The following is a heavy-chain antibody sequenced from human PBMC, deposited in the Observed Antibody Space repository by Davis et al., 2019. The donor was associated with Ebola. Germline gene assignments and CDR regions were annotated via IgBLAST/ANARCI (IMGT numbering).Heavy chain of an antibody. V-gene: IGHV5-51*01. CDR1: GYSFLNYW. CDR2: IYPGDSDT. J-gene: IGHJ6*02. Sequence: GESLKISCQGTGYSFLNYWIVWVRQLPGKGLEYMGIIYPGDSDTRYSPSFQGQVTISADTSISSAYLQWRSLKASDTAMYYCARQSDVSHYYGLDVWGQGTTVIVSS. CDR3: ARQSDVSHYYGLDV.